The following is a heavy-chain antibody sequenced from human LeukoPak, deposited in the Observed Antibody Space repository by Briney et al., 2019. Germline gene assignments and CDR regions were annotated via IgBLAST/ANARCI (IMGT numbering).Heavy chain of an antibody. CDR1: GFTFSSYA. CDR3: ASADSSGYYLDY. CDR2: ISGSGGST. J-gene: IGHJ4*02. D-gene: IGHD3-22*01. V-gene: IGHV3-23*01. Sequence: GGSLRLSCAASGFTFSSYAMSWVRQAPGKGLEWVSAISGSGGSTYYADSVKGRFTISRDNSKNTLYLQMNSLRAEDTAVYYCASADSSGYYLDYWGQGTLVTVSS.